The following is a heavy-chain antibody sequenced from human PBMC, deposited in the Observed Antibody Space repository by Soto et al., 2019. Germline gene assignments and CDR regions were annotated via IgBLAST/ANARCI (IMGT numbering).Heavy chain of an antibody. CDR1: GGSVSSGDYY. Sequence: LSLTCTVSGGSVSSGDYYWSWIRQPPGKGLEWIGYIYYSGNTNYNPSLKSRVIISVDTSKNLFSPKLTSVTAADTAVYYCARIPVDTSMIYWLDPWGQGTLVTVSS. D-gene: IGHD5-18*01. CDR3: ARIPVDTSMIYWLDP. J-gene: IGHJ5*02. V-gene: IGHV4-61*08. CDR2: IYYSGNT.